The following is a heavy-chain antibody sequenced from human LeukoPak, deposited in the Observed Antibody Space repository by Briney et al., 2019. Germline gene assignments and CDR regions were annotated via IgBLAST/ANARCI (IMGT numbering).Heavy chain of an antibody. CDR1: GFTFSSYS. CDR2: ISSISSYI. J-gene: IGHJ4*02. D-gene: IGHD2-2*01. V-gene: IGHV3-21*01. CDR3: ASDIGYCSSTSCYGGY. Sequence: GGSLRLSCAASGFTFSSYSMNLVRQAPGKGLEWVSSISSISSYIYYGDSVKGRFTISRDNAKNSLYMQMNSLRAEDTAVYYCASDIGYCSSTSCYGGYWGQGTLVTVSS.